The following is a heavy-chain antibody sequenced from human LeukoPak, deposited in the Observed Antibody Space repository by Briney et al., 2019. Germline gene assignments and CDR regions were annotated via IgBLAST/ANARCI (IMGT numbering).Heavy chain of an antibody. D-gene: IGHD2-21*02. V-gene: IGHV5-51*01. CDR2: IYPGDSDT. CDR3: AIPVVVTEGEEAPFDY. CDR1: GYSFTSYW. Sequence: GESLKISCKGSGYSFTSYWIGWVRQMPGKGLEWMGIIYPGDSDTRYSPSFQGQVTISADKSISTAYLQWSSLKASDTAMYYCAIPVVVTEGEEAPFDYWGQGTLVTVSS. J-gene: IGHJ4*02.